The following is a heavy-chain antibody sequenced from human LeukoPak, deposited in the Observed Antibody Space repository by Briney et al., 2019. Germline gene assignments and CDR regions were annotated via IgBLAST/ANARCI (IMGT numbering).Heavy chain of an antibody. CDR2: ISSSSSYT. CDR3: ARDGTGILTAYNWFDP. D-gene: IGHD3-9*01. CDR1: GFTFSDYY. J-gene: IGHJ5*02. Sequence: GGSLRLSCAASGFTFSDYYMSWIRQAPGKGLEWVSYISSSSSYTNYADSVKGRFTISRDNAKNSLYLQMNSLRAEDTAVYYCARDGTGILTAYNWFDPWGQGTLVTVSS. V-gene: IGHV3-11*05.